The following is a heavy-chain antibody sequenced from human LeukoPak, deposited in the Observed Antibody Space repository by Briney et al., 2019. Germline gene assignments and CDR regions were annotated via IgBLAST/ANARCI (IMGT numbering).Heavy chain of an antibody. J-gene: IGHJ3*02. D-gene: IGHD6-13*01. CDR3: ARALRTGSSWYKKGGAFDI. CDR2: IYYSGST. V-gene: IGHV4-39*07. Sequence: SETLSLTCTVSGGSISSSSYYWGWIRQPPGKGLEWIGSIYYSGSTYYNPSLKSRVTISVDTSKNQFSLKLSSVTAADTAVYYCARALRTGSSWYKKGGAFDIWGQGTMVTVSS. CDR1: GGSISSSSYY.